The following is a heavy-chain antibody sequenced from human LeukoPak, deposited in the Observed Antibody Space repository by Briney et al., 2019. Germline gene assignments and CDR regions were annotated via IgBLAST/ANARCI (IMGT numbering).Heavy chain of an antibody. Sequence: SETLSLTCTVSGASISSGNDYWSWIRQPAGKGLEWIGRTSSSGSTNYNPSLNSRVTISVDTSKNHFSLKLYSVTAADTAVYYCAKGAGPPWFDPWGQGTLVTVSS. CDR3: AKGAGPPWFDP. V-gene: IGHV4-61*02. J-gene: IGHJ5*02. CDR2: TSSSGST. D-gene: IGHD6-19*01. CDR1: GASISSGNDY.